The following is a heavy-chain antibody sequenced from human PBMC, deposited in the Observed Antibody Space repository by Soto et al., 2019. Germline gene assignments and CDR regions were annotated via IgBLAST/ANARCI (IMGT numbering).Heavy chain of an antibody. CDR3: ARKGVEAYYYDSSGYYDFDY. D-gene: IGHD3-22*01. V-gene: IGHV3-23*01. CDR2: ISGSGGST. J-gene: IGHJ4*02. Sequence: PGGSLRLSCAASGFTFSSYAMSWVRQAPGKGLEWVSAISGSGGSTYYADSVKGRFTISRDNSKNTLYLQMNSLRAEDTAVYYCARKGVEAYYYDSSGYYDFDYWGQGTLVTVSS. CDR1: GFTFSSYA.